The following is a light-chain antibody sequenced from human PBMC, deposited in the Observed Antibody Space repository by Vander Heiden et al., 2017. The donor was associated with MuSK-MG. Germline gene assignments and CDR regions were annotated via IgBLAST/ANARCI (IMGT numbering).Light chain of an antibody. Sequence: QSALPQPPSVSESPGQSVTIPCPGTRRYVGGYNRVSWSQQPPGTAHNLVIYEVSNRPAVVPARFSGSKSGNTASLTISGRQAEDEAHYYCSSYTSSSSLVFGGGTKLTVL. CDR2: EVS. CDR1: RRYVGGYNR. J-gene: IGLJ3*02. V-gene: IGLV2-18*02. CDR3: SSYTSSSSLV.